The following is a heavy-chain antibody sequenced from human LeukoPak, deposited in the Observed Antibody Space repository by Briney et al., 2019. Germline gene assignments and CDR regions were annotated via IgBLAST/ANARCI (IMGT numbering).Heavy chain of an antibody. CDR2: ISGSGGST. CDR1: GFTFSSYA. J-gene: IGHJ2*01. D-gene: IGHD6-13*01. Sequence: PGGSLRLSCAASGFTFSSYAMSWVRQAPGKGLEWVSAISGSGGSTYYADSVKGRFTISRDNSKNTLYLQMNSLRAEDTAVYYCAKTAGYSSSQDWYFDLWGRGTLVTVSS. V-gene: IGHV3-23*01. CDR3: AKTAGYSSSQDWYFDL.